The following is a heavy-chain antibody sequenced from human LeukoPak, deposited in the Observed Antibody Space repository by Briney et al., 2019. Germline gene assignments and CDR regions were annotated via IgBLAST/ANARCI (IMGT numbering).Heavy chain of an antibody. D-gene: IGHD2-15*01. J-gene: IGHJ4*01. Sequence: GVSLRLSCAASGFTFSSSGMHWVRQAPGRGLEWVAFIRFDGSTKYYAHSARGRFTISRDNSKNTLGLQMNSLRAEDTAVYYCAQEIKDRYCSGVQNCLFDSWGHGTLVTVSS. CDR1: GFTFSSSG. V-gene: IGHV3-30*02. CDR2: IRFDGSTK. CDR3: AQEIKDRYCSGVQNCLFDS.